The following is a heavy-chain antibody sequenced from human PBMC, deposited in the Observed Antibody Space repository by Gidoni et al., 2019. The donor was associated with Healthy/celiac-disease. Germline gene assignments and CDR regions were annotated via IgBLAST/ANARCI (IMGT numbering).Heavy chain of an antibody. Sequence: QVQLVLSGAEVKKPGASVKLSCKASGYTFTGYYMHWVRQAPGQGLEWMGWINPNSGGTNYAQKFQGWVTMTRDTSISTAYMELSRLRSDDTAVYYCAREDLSGSYYRFDPWGQGTLVTVSS. CDR3: AREDLSGSYYRFDP. CDR1: GYTFTGYY. J-gene: IGHJ5*02. D-gene: IGHD1-26*01. CDR2: INPNSGGT. V-gene: IGHV1-2*04.